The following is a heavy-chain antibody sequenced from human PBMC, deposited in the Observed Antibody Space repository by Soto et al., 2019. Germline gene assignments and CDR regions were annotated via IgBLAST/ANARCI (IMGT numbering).Heavy chain of an antibody. J-gene: IGHJ4*02. CDR1: GGSISSGGYY. CDR3: ARAPPGGDYGSGSHHLHFDY. D-gene: IGHD3-10*01. Sequence: QVQLQESGPGLVKPSQTLSLTCTVSGGSISSGGYYWSWIRQHPGKGLEWIGYIYYSGSTYYNPSPKSRVTISVDTAKNQFSLELSSVTGADTAVYYCARAPPGGDYGSGSHHLHFDYWGQGTLVTVSS. V-gene: IGHV4-31*03. CDR2: IYYSGST.